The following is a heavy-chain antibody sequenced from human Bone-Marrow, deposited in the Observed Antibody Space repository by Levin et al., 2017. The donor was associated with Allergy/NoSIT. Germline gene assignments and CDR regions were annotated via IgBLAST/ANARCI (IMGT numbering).Heavy chain of an antibody. D-gene: IGHD3-9*01. CDR1: GFTFSDYY. CDR2: ISSSSDYT. Sequence: GESLKISCAASGFTFSDYYMSWLRQAPGQGLEWISYISSSSDYTTYADSVKGRFTISRDNAKTSLFLQMNILRVAVTALYYCVRGGPWGWPNIVLRYFDWQVDTLYFDDWGQGALVTVSS. J-gene: IGHJ4*02. CDR3: VRGGPWGWPNIVLRYFDWQVDTLYFDD. V-gene: IGHV3-11*05.